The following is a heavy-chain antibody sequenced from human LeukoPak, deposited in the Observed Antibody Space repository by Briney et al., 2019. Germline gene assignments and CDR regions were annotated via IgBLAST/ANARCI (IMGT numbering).Heavy chain of an antibody. D-gene: IGHD3-10*01. CDR2: INQDGTEK. V-gene: IGHV3-7*01. Sequence: GGSLRLSCAASGFTFSSYWMSWVRQAPGKGLEWVANINQDGTEKYYVDSVKGRFTISRDNAKNSLYLQMNSLRVEDTAIYYCAKVAKFYYGSESYYFFEHWGQGTPVTASS. CDR1: GFTFSSYW. CDR3: AKVAKFYYGSESYYFFEH. J-gene: IGHJ4*02.